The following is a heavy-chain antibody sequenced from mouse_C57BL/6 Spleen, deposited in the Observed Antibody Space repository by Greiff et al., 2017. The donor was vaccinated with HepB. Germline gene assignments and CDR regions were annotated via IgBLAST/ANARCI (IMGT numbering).Heavy chain of an antibody. Sequence: EVKLMESGGGLVQPKGSLKLSCAASGFSFNTYAMNWVRQAPGKGLEWVARIRSKSNNYATYYADSVKDRFTISRDDSESMLYLQMNNLKTEDTAMYYCVRQGGWLDYWGQGTTLTVSS. CDR1: GFSFNTYA. V-gene: IGHV10-1*01. CDR3: VRQGGWLDY. J-gene: IGHJ2*01. D-gene: IGHD2-3*01. CDR2: IRSKSNNYAT.